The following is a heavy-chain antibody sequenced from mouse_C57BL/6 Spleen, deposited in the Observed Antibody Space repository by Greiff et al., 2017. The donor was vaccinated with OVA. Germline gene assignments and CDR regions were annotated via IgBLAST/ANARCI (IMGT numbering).Heavy chain of an antibody. Sequence: QVQLQQSGAELVRPGASVKLSCKASGYTFTDYYINWVKQRPGQGLEWIARIYPGSGNTYYNEKFKGKATLTAEKSSSTAYMQLSSLTSEDSAVYFCAASLLEAMDYWGQGTSVTVSS. CDR2: IYPGSGNT. D-gene: IGHD2-10*01. V-gene: IGHV1-76*01. CDR1: GYTFTDYY. CDR3: AASLLEAMDY. J-gene: IGHJ4*01.